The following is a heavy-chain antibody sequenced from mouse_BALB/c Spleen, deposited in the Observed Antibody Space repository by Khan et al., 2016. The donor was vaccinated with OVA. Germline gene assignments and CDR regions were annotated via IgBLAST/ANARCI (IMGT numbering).Heavy chain of an antibody. J-gene: IGHJ3*01. CDR1: GYTFTNYV. Sequence: VQLQESGPELVKPGASVKMSCKASGYTFTNYVLHWVKQQPGQGLEWIGYINPYNDGTKYNEKFKDKATLTSDKSSSTAYMELNSLTSEDSAVDYCSKYYGSGTCFAYWGQGTLVTVAA. CDR2: INPYNDGT. CDR3: SKYYGSGTCFAY. D-gene: IGHD1-1*01. V-gene: IGHV1S136*01.